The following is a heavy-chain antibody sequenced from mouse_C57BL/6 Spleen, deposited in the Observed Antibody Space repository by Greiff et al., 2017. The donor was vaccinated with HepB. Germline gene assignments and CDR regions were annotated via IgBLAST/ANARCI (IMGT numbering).Heavy chain of an antibody. CDR3: TRDGGLRRGFAY. Sequence: EVQVVESGEGLVKPGGSLKLSCAASGFTFSSYAMSWVRQTPEKRLEWVAYISSGGDYIYYADTVKGRFTISRDNARNTLYLQMSSLKSEDTAMYYCTRDGGLRRGFAYWGQGTLVTVSA. D-gene: IGHD2-4*01. CDR1: GFTFSSYA. J-gene: IGHJ3*01. V-gene: IGHV5-9-1*02. CDR2: ISSGGDYI.